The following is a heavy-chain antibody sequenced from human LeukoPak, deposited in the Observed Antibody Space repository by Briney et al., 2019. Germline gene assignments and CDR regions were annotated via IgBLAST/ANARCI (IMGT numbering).Heavy chain of an antibody. V-gene: IGHV3-7*01. Sequence: PGGSLRLSCAASGLTFSGYWMTWVRQAPGKGLEWVASINQDGSEKYYVDSVKGRFTISRDNAKSSLFLEMNSLRVEDTAVYYCARGRSLDYWGQGALVTVSS. CDR2: INQDGSEK. CDR3: ARGRSLDY. J-gene: IGHJ4*02. CDR1: GLTFSGYW.